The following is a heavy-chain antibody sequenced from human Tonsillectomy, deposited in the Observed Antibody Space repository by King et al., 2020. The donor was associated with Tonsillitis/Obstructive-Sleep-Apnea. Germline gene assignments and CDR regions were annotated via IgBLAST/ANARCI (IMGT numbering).Heavy chain of an antibody. J-gene: IGHJ1*01. CDR1: GFIFSSYA. V-gene: IGHV3-23*04. D-gene: IGHD3-10*01. CDR2: ISATGGST. Sequence: DVQLVESGGGLVQPGGSLRLSCAASGFIFSSYAMSWVRQAPGKGLQWVSTISATGGSTYYADSVKGRFTVSRDNSKNTLYLQMNSLGDEDSVLYYCAKEITYGEYFQYWGQGTLVTVSS. CDR3: AKEITYGEYFQY.